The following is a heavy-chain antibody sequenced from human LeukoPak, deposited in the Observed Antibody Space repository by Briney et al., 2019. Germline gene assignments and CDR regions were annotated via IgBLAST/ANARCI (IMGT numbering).Heavy chain of an antibody. CDR3: TRSPQGTMVRGAHRTYYMDV. J-gene: IGHJ6*03. V-gene: IGHV3-49*04. CDR1: GFTFGDYA. D-gene: IGHD3-10*01. CDR2: IRSKAYGGTT. Sequence: PGGSLRLSCTASGFTFGDYATSWVRQAPGKGLEWVGFIRSKAYGGTTEYAASVKGRLTISRDDSKSIAYLQMNSLKTEDTAVYYCTRSPQGTMVRGAHRTYYMDVWGKGTTVTVSS.